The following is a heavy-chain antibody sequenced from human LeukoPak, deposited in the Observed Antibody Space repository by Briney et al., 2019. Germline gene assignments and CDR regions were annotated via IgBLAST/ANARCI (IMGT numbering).Heavy chain of an antibody. V-gene: IGHV4-30-2*05. CDR2: ST. CDR3: ARIDSESYDYVWGSYRYGFDY. Sequence: STYYNPSLKSRVTISVDTSKNQFSLKLSSVTAADTAVYYCARIDSESYDYVWGSYRYGFDYWGQGTLVTVSS. D-gene: IGHD3-16*02. J-gene: IGHJ4*02.